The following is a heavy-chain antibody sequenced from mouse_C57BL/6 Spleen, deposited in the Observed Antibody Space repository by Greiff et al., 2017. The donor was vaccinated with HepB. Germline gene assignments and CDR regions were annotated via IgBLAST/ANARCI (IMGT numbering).Heavy chain of an antibody. Sequence: EVQLQQSGPELVKPGASVKISCKASGYTFTDYYMNWVKQSHGKSLEWIGDINPNNGGTSYNQKFKGKATLTVDQSSSTAYMELRSLTSEDSAVYYCARVGSILYAMDYWGQGTSVTVSS. CDR2: INPNNGGT. CDR3: ARVGSILYAMDY. J-gene: IGHJ4*01. D-gene: IGHD1-1*01. V-gene: IGHV1-26*01. CDR1: GYTFTDYY.